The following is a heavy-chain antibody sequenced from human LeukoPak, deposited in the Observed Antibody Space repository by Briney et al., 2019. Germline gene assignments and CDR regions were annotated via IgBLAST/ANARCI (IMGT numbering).Heavy chain of an antibody. J-gene: IGHJ4*02. CDR1: AFIFSGHW. V-gene: IGHV3-7*03. D-gene: IGHD3-10*01. CDR3: ARGSKRSPPDY. Sequence: GGSLRLSCEGSAFIFSGHWMNWVRQTPGKGLEWVASIKEDGSERQYVDSVKGRFSISRDNTKGSLFLQLNSLRAEDTAVYYCARGSKRSPPDYWGQGTLVTVSS. CDR2: IKEDGSER.